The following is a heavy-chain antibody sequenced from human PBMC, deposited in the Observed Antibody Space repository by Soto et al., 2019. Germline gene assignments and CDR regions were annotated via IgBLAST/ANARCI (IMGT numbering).Heavy chain of an antibody. V-gene: IGHV4-39*01. CDR2: IYYSGST. Sequence: QLQLQESGPGLVKPSETLSLTCTVSGGSISSTSYFWGWIRQPPGKGLEWIGTIYYSGSTYYNPSLKSRVTLSVDTSKNQFSLNRRSVTAADTAVYYCARRATSGWYSFDSWGQGTLVSVSS. CDR1: GGSISSTSYF. J-gene: IGHJ4*02. CDR3: ARRATSGWYSFDS. D-gene: IGHD6-19*01.